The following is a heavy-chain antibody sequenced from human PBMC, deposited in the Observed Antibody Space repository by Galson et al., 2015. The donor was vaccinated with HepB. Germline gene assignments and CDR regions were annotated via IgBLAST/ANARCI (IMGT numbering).Heavy chain of an antibody. CDR1: GFNFSSYA. J-gene: IGHJ3*01. CDR3: AKVYRAHGDYHSFDF. Sequence: SLRLSCAASGFNFSSYAMSWARQAPGKGLAWVSGFSGSSSTYYADSVKGRFTISRDNSKNTLYLQMNSLRAEDTAVYYCAKVYRAHGDYHSFDFWGQGTMVTVSS. CDR2: FSGSSST. D-gene: IGHD4-17*01. V-gene: IGHV3-23*01.